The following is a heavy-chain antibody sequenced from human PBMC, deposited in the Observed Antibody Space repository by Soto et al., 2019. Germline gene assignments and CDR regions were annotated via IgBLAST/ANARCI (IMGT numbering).Heavy chain of an antibody. CDR1: GFTFSNHW. J-gene: IGHJ4*02. CDR2: IKTDGSTT. D-gene: IGHD1-1*01. CDR3: ARNWNGVDY. Sequence: EVQLVESGGGLVQPGESLRLSCEASGFTFSNHWMHWVRQAPGKGPVWVARIKTDGSTTTYADYVKGRFTVSRDNAKTPLFLQMHSLRVEDRAVYYCARNWNGVDYWGQGNLVTVSS. V-gene: IGHV3-74*01.